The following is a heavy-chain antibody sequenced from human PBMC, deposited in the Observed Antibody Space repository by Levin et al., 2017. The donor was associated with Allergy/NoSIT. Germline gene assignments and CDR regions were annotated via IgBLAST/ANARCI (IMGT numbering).Heavy chain of an antibody. J-gene: IGHJ4*02. D-gene: IGHD3-9*01. CDR2: ISSSSTYT. CDR1: GFTFSDYY. CDR3: ARLRLLTSDFDY. V-gene: IGHV3-11*03. Sequence: AGGSLRLSCAASGFTFSDYYMTWIRQAPGKGLEWLSYISSSSTYTNYADSMKGRFTISRDNAKNSLYLQMNTLRAEDTAVYYCARLRLLTSDFDYWGQGTLVTVSS.